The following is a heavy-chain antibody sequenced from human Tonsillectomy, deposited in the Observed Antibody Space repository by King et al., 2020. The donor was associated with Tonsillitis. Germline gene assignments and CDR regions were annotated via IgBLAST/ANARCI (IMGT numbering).Heavy chain of an antibody. CDR1: GFTFDRYG. CDR2: IRYDGSNE. J-gene: IGHJ4*02. V-gene: IGHV3-30*02. D-gene: IGHD3-22*01. CDR3: AKDYTDYYDSNGHYYVLDN. Sequence: VQLVESGGHVVQPGGSLRLSCAASGFTFDRYGMHWVRQAPGKGLEWVAFIRYDGSNEYYADSVKGRFSISRDNSKNTLYLQMNSLRAEDTAVYYCAKDYTDYYDSNGHYYVLDNWGQGTLVTVSS.